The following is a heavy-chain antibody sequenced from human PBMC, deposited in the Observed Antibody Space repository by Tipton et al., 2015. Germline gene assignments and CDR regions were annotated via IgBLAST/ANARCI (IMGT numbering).Heavy chain of an antibody. V-gene: IGHV4-4*02. Sequence: TLSLTCTVSGDSISSSSWWTWVRQPPGKGLEWIGEIHHGGTTNYNPSLKSRVTMSVGTSKNQFSLQLSSVTAADTAVYYCARGGNNWFDPWGQGTLVTVSS. D-gene: IGHD2-15*01. CDR1: GDSISSSSW. J-gene: IGHJ5*02. CDR2: IHHGGTT. CDR3: ARGGNNWFDP.